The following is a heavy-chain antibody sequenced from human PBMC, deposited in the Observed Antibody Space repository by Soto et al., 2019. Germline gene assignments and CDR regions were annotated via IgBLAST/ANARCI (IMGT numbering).Heavy chain of an antibody. Sequence: GASVKVSCKASGGTFSSYAISWVRQAPGQGLEWMGGIIPIFGTANYAQKFQGRVTITADESTSTAYMELSSLRSEDTAVYYCASYGDYEFDYWGQGTLVTVSS. CDR1: GGTFSSYA. CDR3: ASYGDYEFDY. D-gene: IGHD4-17*01. CDR2: IIPIFGTA. J-gene: IGHJ4*02. V-gene: IGHV1-69*13.